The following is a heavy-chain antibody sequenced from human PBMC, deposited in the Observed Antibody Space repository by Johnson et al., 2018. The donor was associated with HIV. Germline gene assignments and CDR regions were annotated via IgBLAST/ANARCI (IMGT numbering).Heavy chain of an antibody. V-gene: IGHV3-48*03. D-gene: IGHD1-7*01. CDR1: GFTFSSYE. J-gene: IGHJ3*02. CDR2: ISSSGSTI. Sequence: MQLVESGGGLVQPGGSLRLSCAASGFTFSSYEMNWVRQAPGKGLEWVSYISSSGSTIYYADSVKGRFTISRDNAKNSLYLQMNSLRAEDTAVYYCARDNWNYEDAMGDAFDIWGQGTMVTVSS. CDR3: ARDNWNYEDAMGDAFDI.